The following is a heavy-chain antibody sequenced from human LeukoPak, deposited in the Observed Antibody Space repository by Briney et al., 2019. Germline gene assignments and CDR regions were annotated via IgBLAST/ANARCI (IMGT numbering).Heavy chain of an antibody. CDR3: ARDPDNGYNWFDP. J-gene: IGHJ5*02. CDR1: GGSISSGGYY. CDR2: IYYSGST. Sequence: SQTLSLTCTVSGGSISSGGYYWSWIRQHPGKGLEWIGYIYYSGSTYYNPSLKSRVTISVDTSKNQFSLKLSSVTAADTAVCYCARDPDNGYNWFDPWGQGTLVTVSS. V-gene: IGHV4-31*03. D-gene: IGHD2-8*01.